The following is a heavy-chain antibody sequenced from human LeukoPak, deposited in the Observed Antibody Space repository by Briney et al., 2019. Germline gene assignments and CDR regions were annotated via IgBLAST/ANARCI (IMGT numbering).Heavy chain of an antibody. CDR3: ARGRGRYYYDSSIDP. CDR2: INHSGST. V-gene: IGHV4-34*01. CDR1: GGSFSGYY. J-gene: IGHJ5*02. D-gene: IGHD3-22*01. Sequence: SETLSLTCAVYGGSFSGYYWSWIRQPPGKGLEWIGEINHSGSTNYNPSLKSRVTISVDTSKNQFSLKLSSVTAADTAVYYRARGRGRYYYDSSIDPWGQGTLVTVSS.